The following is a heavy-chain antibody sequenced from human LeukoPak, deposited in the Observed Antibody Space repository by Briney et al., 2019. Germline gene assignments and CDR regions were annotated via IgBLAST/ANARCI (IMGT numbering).Heavy chain of an antibody. CDR2: IIPIFGTA. CDR3: ARDRGSSDYYPRATYYYYMDV. J-gene: IGHJ6*03. V-gene: IGHV1-69*05. Sequence: SVKVSCKASGDTFSSYAISWVRQAPGQGLECMGGIIPIFGTANYAQKLQGRVTITTDESTSTAYMELSSLRSEDTAVYYCARDRGSSDYYPRATYYYYMDVWGKGTTVTVSS. CDR1: GDTFSSYA. D-gene: IGHD3-22*01.